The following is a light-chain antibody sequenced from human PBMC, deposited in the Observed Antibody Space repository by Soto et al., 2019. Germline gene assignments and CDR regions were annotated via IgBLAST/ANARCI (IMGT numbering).Light chain of an antibody. CDR1: QSVSSNY. Sequence: EIVLTQSPGTLSLSPGERATLSCRASQSVSSNYLAWHQQKPGQATRLRIYGASSRATGIPDRFSGSGSGTDFTLTISRLEPEDFAVYYCQQYDSSPLTFGGGTKVEIK. J-gene: IGKJ4*01. CDR2: GAS. V-gene: IGKV3-20*01. CDR3: QQYDSSPLT.